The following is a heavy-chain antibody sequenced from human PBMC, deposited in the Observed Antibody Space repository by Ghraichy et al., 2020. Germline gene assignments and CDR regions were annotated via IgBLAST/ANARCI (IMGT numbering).Heavy chain of an antibody. Sequence: GGSLRLSCEASGFLFKNAWMSWVRQAPGKGLEWVGRSKSETDGGTTDYAAPVKGRFTISRDESKNTLYLQMNSLKSEDTAVYHCTTDPAHSVWGSYPETVDFWGQGTLVVVSS. CDR2: SKSETDGGTT. V-gene: IGHV3-15*01. D-gene: IGHD3-16*02. CDR3: TTDPAHSVWGSYPETVDF. J-gene: IGHJ4*02. CDR1: GFLFKNAW.